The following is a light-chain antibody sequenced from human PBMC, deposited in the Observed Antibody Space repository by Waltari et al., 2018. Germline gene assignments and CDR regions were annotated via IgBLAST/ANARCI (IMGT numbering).Light chain of an antibody. Sequence: QSVLTQPPSVSGTPGQRVSISCSGSSSNIGSKSVTCDQQVPGTAPKLLIYSNNQRPSGVPDRFSGSKSGTSASLAISGLQSEDEADYYCATWDDSLNGLFGGGTKLTVL. CDR2: SNN. V-gene: IGLV1-44*01. CDR3: ATWDDSLNGL. J-gene: IGLJ2*01. CDR1: SSNIGSKS.